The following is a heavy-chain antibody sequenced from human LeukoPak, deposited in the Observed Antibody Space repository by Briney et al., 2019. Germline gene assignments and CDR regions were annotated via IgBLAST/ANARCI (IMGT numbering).Heavy chain of an antibody. CDR2: IIPIFATA. Sequence: GASVKVSCKTSGGTFSSYAINWVRQAPGQGLEWMGGIIPIFATANYAQKFQGRVTITADESTSTAYMELSSLRSEDTAMYHCARGPSPHYYYGMDVWGQGTTVTVSS. D-gene: IGHD6-6*01. CDR1: GGTFSSYA. J-gene: IGHJ6*02. CDR3: ARGPSPHYYYGMDV. V-gene: IGHV1-69*01.